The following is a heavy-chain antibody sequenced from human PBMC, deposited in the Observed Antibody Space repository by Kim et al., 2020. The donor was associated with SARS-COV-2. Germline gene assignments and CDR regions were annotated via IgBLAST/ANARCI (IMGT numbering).Heavy chain of an antibody. CDR2: ISDSGGST. V-gene: IGHV3-23*01. CDR1: GFPFSTYS. CDR3: AKPQGAGSYYNGIDY. D-gene: IGHD3-10*01. J-gene: IGHJ4*02. Sequence: GGSLRLSCAASGFPFSTYSMGWVRQAPGKGLEWVSDISDSGGSTFYADSVKGRFTISRDNSKNTLYLQMNSLRAEDTAVYYCAKPQGAGSYYNGIDYWGQGTLVTVSS.